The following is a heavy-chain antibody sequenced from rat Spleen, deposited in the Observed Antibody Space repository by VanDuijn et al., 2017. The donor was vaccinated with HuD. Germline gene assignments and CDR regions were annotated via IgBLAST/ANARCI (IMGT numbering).Heavy chain of an antibody. J-gene: IGHJ2*01. D-gene: IGHD1-9*01. CDR2: ISTGGGNT. CDR1: GFTFTNYD. CDR3: VRHGYTRYYFDY. V-gene: IGHV5S23*01. Sequence: EVHLVDSGGGLVQPGRSLKLSCAASGFTFTNYDMAWVRQAPTKGLEWVASISTGGGNTYYRDSVKGRFTISRDNAKSTLYLQMDSLRSEDTATYYCVRHGYTRYYFDYWRQGVMVTVSS.